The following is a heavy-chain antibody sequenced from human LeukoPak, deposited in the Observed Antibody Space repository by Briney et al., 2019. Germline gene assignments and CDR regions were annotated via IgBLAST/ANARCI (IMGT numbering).Heavy chain of an antibody. CDR2: VGHSGSA. V-gene: IGHV4-34*01. CDR3: ARQRSSGWYRAEYFQH. J-gene: IGHJ1*01. CDR1: GGSFSAFF. Sequence: SETLSLTCAVSGGSFSAFFWRWIRQPPGKGLEWIGDVGHSGSADYNPSLKSRVTISVDTSKNQFSLKLSSVTAADTAVYYCARQRSSGWYRAEYFQHWGQGTPVTVSS. D-gene: IGHD6-19*01.